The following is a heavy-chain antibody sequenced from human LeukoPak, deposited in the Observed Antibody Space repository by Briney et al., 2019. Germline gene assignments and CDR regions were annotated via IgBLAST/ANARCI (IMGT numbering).Heavy chain of an antibody. CDR2: ISNSGGST. D-gene: IGHD4-17*01. Sequence: PGGSLRLSCAASGFTFSNSAMSWVRQAPGKGLEWVSIISNSGGSTYYADSVKGRFTISRDNSKNTLYLQMNSLRAEDTAVYYCTKGGLTVTTDDYWGQGTLVTVSS. CDR1: GFTFSNSA. V-gene: IGHV3-23*01. CDR3: TKGGLTVTTDDY. J-gene: IGHJ4*02.